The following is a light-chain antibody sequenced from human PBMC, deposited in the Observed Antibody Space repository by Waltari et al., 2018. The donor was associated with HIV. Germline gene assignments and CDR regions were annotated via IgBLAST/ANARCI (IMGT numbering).Light chain of an antibody. Sequence: SALTQPASVSGSLGQSVTISCTGATRDIGDFVSWYQQLPGRAPQLLFSGVNRRASGIAPRFFASKSGATASLTSSRRQADDEGCYYCSSTADLESVTFGGGT. CDR3: SSTADLESVT. CDR1: TRDIGDF. J-gene: IGLJ2*01. V-gene: IGLV2-14*03. CDR2: GVN.